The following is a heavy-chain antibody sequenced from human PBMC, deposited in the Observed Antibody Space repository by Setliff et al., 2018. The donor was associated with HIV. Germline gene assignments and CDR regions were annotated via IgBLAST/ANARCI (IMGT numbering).Heavy chain of an antibody. D-gene: IGHD3-10*02. CDR1: GGSYSAYY. CDR2: ISHSGDT. J-gene: IGHJ3*01. Sequence: SETLSLTCAVKGGSYSAYYWSWISQSPGKGLEWIGDISHSGDTTYNPSLRGRVPISEDVSKKQFYLSLTPLTAPDTVVYYCASAYDDTMYNGCDVWGQGTMVTVSS. CDR3: ASAYDDTMYNGCDV. V-gene: IGHV4-34*01.